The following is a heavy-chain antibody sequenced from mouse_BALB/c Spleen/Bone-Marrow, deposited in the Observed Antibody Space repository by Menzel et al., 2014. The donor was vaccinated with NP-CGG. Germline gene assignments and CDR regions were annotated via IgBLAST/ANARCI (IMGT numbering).Heavy chain of an antibody. V-gene: IGHV1S130*01. D-gene: IGHD2-14*01. CDR1: GYTFTSSW. CDR3: ARGDPYYRYSDY. Sequence: VQLQQSGSVLVRPGASVKLSCKASGYTFTSSWMHWAKQRPGQGLEWIGEIHPNSGNTNYNEKLKGKATLTVDTSSSTAYVELSSLTSEDSAVYYRARGDPYYRYSDYWGQGTTLTVSS. J-gene: IGHJ2*01. CDR2: IHPNSGNT.